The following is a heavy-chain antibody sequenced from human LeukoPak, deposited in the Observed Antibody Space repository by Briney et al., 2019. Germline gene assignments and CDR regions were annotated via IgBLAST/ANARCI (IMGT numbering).Heavy chain of an antibody. CDR2: ISSSSSYI. CDR3: ARAPRNYFDY. J-gene: IGHJ4*02. Sequence: TGGSLRLSCAASGFTFSSYSMNWVRQAPGKGLEWVSSISSSSSYIYYADSVKGRFTISRDNAKNTLYLQMNSLRAEDTAVYYCARAPRNYFDYWGQGTLVTVSS. CDR1: GFTFSSYS. V-gene: IGHV3-21*01.